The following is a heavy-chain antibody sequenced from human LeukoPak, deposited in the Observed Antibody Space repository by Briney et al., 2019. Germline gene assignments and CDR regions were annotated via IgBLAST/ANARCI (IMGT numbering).Heavy chain of an antibody. CDR2: ISSTGST. J-gene: IGHJ4*02. CDR1: GGSISSGGHY. D-gene: IGHD6-13*01. V-gene: IGHV4-61*02. CDR3: ARARRAGQFPYSSSWSRMEKYFDY. Sequence: SQTLSLTCTVSGGSISSGGHYWSWIRQPAGKGLEYLGRISSTGSTNYNPSLRSRVTISVDTSKNQFSLKLSSVTAADTAVYYCARARRAGQFPYSSSWSRMEKYFDYWGQGTLVTVSS.